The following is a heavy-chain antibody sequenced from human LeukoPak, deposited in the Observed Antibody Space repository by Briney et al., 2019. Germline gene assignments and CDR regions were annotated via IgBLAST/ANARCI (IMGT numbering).Heavy chain of an antibody. J-gene: IGHJ3*02. CDR3: AKDAFFYGPYDAFDI. CDR1: GFTFSTYS. CDR2: IRYDGSNK. Sequence: GGPLRLSCAASGFTFSTYSMNWVRQAPGKGLEWVAFIRYDGSNKYYADSVKGRFTISRDNSKNTLYLQMNSLRAEDTAVYYCAKDAFFYGPYDAFDIWGQGTMVTVSS. V-gene: IGHV3-30*02. D-gene: IGHD2/OR15-2a*01.